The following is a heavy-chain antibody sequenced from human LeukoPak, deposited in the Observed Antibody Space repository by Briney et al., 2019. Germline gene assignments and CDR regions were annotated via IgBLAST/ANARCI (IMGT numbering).Heavy chain of an antibody. CDR1: GFTFSSFG. CDR3: AKTLWGLTLLSSDH. Sequence: PGGSLRLSCAASGFTFSSFGMHWVRQAPGKGLEWEAFIRYDGSIKHYADSVKGRFTISRDNSKNTLYLQMNSLRADDTAVYFCAKTLWGLTLLSSDHWGQGTLVTVSS. D-gene: IGHD3-16*01. CDR2: IRYDGSIK. V-gene: IGHV3-30*02. J-gene: IGHJ4*02.